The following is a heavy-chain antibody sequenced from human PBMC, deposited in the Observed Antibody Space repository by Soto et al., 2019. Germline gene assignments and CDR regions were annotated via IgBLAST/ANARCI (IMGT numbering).Heavy chain of an antibody. D-gene: IGHD3-10*01. J-gene: IGHJ6*02. CDR2: ISRSSTGI. V-gene: IGHV3-48*02. Sequence: EVQLVESGGGLVQPGGSLRLSCAASGFNFSLYSMSWVRQAPGKGLEWVSYISRSSTGIHYADSVKGRFTISRDDATNSMHLQMNSLRDGDKAVYYCARAVTWGLDVWGQGTTVSISS. CDR3: ARAVTWGLDV. CDR1: GFNFSLYS.